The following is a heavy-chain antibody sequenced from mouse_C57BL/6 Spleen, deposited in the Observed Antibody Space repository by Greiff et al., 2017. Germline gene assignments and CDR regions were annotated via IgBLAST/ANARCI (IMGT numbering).Heavy chain of an antibody. Sequence: QVQLKQSGPELVKPGASVKISCTASGYAFSSSWMNWVKQRPGKGLEWIGRIYPGDGDTNYNGKFKGKATLTADKSSSTAYMQLSSLTSEDSAVYFCAREELGYYFDYWGQGTTLTVSS. V-gene: IGHV1-82*01. CDR2: IYPGDGDT. D-gene: IGHD4-1*01. CDR1: GYAFSSSW. J-gene: IGHJ2*01. CDR3: AREELGYYFDY.